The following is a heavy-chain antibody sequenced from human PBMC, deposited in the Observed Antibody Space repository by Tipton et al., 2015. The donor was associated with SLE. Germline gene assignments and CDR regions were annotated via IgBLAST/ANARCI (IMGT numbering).Heavy chain of an antibody. CDR2: ISSSTSYI. D-gene: IGHD3-22*01. V-gene: IGHV3-21*03. J-gene: IGHJ4*02. CDR3: ARETYYYDSSGSLADY. CDR1: GFTFSSYS. Sequence: SLRLFCAASGFTFSSYSMNWVRQAPGRGLEWVSSISSSTSYIYYADSVKGRFTISRDNAKNSLYLQMNSLRAEDTAVYYCARETYYYDSSGSLADYLGQGTLVTVSS.